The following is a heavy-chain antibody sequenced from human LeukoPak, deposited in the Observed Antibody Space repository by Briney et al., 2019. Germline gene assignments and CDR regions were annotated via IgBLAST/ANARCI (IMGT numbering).Heavy chain of an antibody. CDR1: GFTFSSYA. V-gene: IGHV3-23*01. CDR3: AKDLSRVYGDYVGGFDY. J-gene: IGHJ4*02. CDR2: IRGSGGST. D-gene: IGHD4-17*01. Sequence: GGSLRLSCAASGFTFSSYAMSWVRQAPGKGLEWASAIRGSGGSTYYADSVKGRFTISRDNSKNTLYLQMNSLRAEDTAVYYCAKDLSRVYGDYVGGFDYWGQGTLVTVSP.